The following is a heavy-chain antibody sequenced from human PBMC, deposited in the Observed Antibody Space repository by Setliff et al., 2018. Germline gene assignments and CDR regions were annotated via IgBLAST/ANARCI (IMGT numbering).Heavy chain of an antibody. J-gene: IGHJ6*03. D-gene: IGHD3-10*01. CDR3: ARDNRARHYMDV. CDR2: IYKGGST. CDR1: ANTLSTSYY. Sequence: SETLSLTCAVSANTLSTSYYWGWVRQPPGKGLEWIGDIYKGGSTYYNPSLRSRVSMSLDTSKRQVSLNLNSVTAADTGVYYCARDNRARHYMDVWGKGTTVTVSS. V-gene: IGHV4-28*03.